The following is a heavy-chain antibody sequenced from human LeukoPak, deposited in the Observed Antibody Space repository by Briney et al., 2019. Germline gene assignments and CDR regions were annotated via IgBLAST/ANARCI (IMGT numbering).Heavy chain of an antibody. Sequence: ASVKVSCKASGYTFTSYGISWVRQAPGQGLEWMGWISACNGNTNYAQKLQGRVTMTTDTSTSTAYMELRSLRSDDTAVYYCARDPEYENYDILTGYYPYWGQGTLVTVSS. D-gene: IGHD3-9*01. CDR3: ARDPEYENYDILTGYYPY. CDR1: GYTFTSYG. V-gene: IGHV1-18*01. J-gene: IGHJ4*02. CDR2: ISACNGNT.